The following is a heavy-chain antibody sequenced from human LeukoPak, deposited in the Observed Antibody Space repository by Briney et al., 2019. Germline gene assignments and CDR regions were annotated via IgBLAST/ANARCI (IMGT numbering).Heavy chain of an antibody. D-gene: IGHD3-9*01. CDR1: GFTVNTYW. J-gene: IGHJ6*04. Sequence: GGSLRLSCAASGFTVNTYWMNWVREAPGKGLEWVANIDQDGTEEYYVESVKGRFTIFRDNAQNSVLLQMNSLRADDTAVYYCARGFDANYGMDVWGKGTTVTVSS. CDR2: IDQDGTEE. V-gene: IGHV3-7*03. CDR3: ARGFDANYGMDV.